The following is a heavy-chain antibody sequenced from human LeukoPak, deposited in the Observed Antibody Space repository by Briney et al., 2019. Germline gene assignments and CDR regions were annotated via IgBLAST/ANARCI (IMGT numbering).Heavy chain of an antibody. CDR1: GVTFCSNS. CDR3: ARDLRGAAAFDY. J-gene: IGHJ4*02. D-gene: IGHD1-26*01. CDR2: ISSSSSYI. V-gene: IGHV3-21*01. Sequence: GGALRLSCAASGVTFCSNSMNWGRQAPGEGLEWVSSISSSSSYIYYADSVKGRFTISRDNAKNTLYIQMKSLRAEDTAVYYCARDLRGAAAFDYWGQGTLVTVSS.